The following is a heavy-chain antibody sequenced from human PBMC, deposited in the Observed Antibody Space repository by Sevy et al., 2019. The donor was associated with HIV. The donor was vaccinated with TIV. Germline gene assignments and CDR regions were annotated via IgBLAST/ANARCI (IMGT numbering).Heavy chain of an antibody. J-gene: IGHJ4*02. V-gene: IGHV3-30-3*01. CDR2: ISYDGSNK. Sequence: GGSLRLSCAASGFTLSSYAMHWVRQAPGKGLEWVAVISYDGSNKYYADSVKGRFTISRDNSKNTLYLQMNSLRAEDTAVYYCARNDGDYEPDYWGQGTLVTVSS. CDR1: GFTLSSYA. D-gene: IGHD4-17*01. CDR3: ARNDGDYEPDY.